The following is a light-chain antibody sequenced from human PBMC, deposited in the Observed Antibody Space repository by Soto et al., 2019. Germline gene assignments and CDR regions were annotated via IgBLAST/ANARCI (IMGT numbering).Light chain of an antibody. CDR3: QQYVTSSPRT. CDR1: QSVSSSY. V-gene: IGKV3-20*01. Sequence: EIVLTQSPGTLSLSPGERATLSCRASQSVSSSYLAWYQQKPGQAPRLLIYGASSRATGIPDRFSGSGSGTDFTLTITRLEPEDFAVYYCQQYVTSSPRTFGQGTKGDIK. CDR2: GAS. J-gene: IGKJ1*01.